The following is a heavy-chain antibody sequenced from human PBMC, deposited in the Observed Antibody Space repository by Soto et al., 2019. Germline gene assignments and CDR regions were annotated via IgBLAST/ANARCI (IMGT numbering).Heavy chain of an antibody. V-gene: IGHV3-23*01. J-gene: IGHJ5*02. CDR2: IRGSGAST. CDR1: GCTFIIYT. CDR3: AKGPTVWRIVSGGFDH. Sequence: GRSLTLSCAAAGCTFIIYTMSCVRQAAAGGREWVACIRGSGASTYCADSVKGRFIISRDNSNNTLYLQMTSLRGEGTAVYDCAKGPTVWRIVSGGFDHWGQGTLVTVSS. D-gene: IGHD3-3*01.